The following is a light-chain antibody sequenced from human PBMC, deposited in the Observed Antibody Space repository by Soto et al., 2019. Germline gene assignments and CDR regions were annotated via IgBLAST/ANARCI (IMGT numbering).Light chain of an antibody. CDR3: QQRSNFLLT. CDR1: QSVSSY. CDR2: DAS. J-gene: IGKJ4*01. Sequence: EIVLTQSPATLSLSPGERATLSCRASQSVSSYLAWYQQKPGQAPRLLIYDASNRATGIPARFSGSGSGTDFTLTISSLEPEDFAVYYCQQRSNFLLTVGGGTKVEIK. V-gene: IGKV3-11*01.